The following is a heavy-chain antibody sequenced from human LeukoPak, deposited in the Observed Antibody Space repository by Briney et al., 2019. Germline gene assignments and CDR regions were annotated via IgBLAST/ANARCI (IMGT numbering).Heavy chain of an antibody. J-gene: IGHJ4*02. CDR3: ARGALEMATSYFDY. D-gene: IGHD5-24*01. CDR1: GFTFRDYY. Sequence: GGSLRLSCAASGFTFRDYYMSWIRQAPGKGLEWVSYISSSGSTIYYADSVKGRFTISRDNAKNSLYLQMNSLRAEDTAVYYCARGALEMATSYFDYWGQGTLVTVSS. CDR2: ISSSGSTI. V-gene: IGHV3-11*01.